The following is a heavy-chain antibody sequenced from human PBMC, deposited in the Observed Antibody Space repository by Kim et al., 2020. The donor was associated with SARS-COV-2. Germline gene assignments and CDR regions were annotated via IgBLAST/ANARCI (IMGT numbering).Heavy chain of an antibody. CDR2: INWNGGST. D-gene: IGHD3-22*01. CDR3: ASTTYYYDSSGYYYFDY. V-gene: IGHV3-20*04. J-gene: IGHJ4*01. Sequence: GGSLRLSCAASGFSFGDYGMSWVRQAPGKGLEWVSAINWNGGSTGYADSVKGRFTISRDNAKKSLYLQMNSLRAEDTALYFCASTTYYYDSSGYYYFDYWGHGTLVTVSS. CDR1: GFSFGDYG.